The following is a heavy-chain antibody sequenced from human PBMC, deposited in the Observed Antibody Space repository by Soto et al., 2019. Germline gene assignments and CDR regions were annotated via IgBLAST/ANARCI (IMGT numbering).Heavy chain of an antibody. CDR1: GFTFSSYA. CDR2: ISGSGGST. D-gene: IGHD5-12*01. V-gene: IGHV3-23*01. CDR3: ATPPMPIVATISDY. Sequence: HPGGSLRLSCAASGFTFSSYAMSWVRQAPGKGLVWVSAISGSGGSTYYADSVKGLFTFSRDNSKNTLYLQMNSLRSEDTAVYYCATPPMPIVATISDYWGQGTLVTVSS. J-gene: IGHJ4*02.